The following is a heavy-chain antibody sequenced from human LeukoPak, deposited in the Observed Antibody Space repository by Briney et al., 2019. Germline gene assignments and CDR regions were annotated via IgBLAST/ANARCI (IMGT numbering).Heavy chain of an antibody. CDR3: ARESEYGGYSSSSLDY. D-gene: IGHD6-6*01. J-gene: IGHJ4*02. Sequence: ASVKVSCKASGYTFTSYYMHWVRQAPGQGLEWMGIINPSGGSTSYAQKFQGRVTMTRDTSTSTVYMELSSLRSDDTAVYYCARESEYGGYSSSSLDYWGQGTLVTVSS. CDR1: GYTFTSYY. V-gene: IGHV1-46*01. CDR2: INPSGGST.